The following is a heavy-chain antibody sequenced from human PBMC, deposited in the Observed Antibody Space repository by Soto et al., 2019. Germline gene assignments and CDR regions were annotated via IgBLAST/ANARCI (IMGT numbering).Heavy chain of an antibody. CDR3: AGQWAAGYGAFDP. CDR1: GGSISNNRW. D-gene: IGHD3-9*01. V-gene: IGHV4-4*02. J-gene: IGHJ5*02. Sequence: QVKLQESGPGLEKPSGTLSFTCAVSGGSISNNRWWTWVRQAPGKGLEWIGEIHDRGSTNYNLSLKSRATVSIDRSKNQFSLEMRAVTAAHTAVYYCAGQWAAGYGAFDPWGQGTLVTVSS. CDR2: IHDRGST.